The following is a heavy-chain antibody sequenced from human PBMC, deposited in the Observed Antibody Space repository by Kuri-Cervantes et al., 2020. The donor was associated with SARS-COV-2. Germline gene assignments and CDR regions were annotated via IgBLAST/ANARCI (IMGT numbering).Heavy chain of an antibody. Sequence: SGPTLVKPTQTLTLTCTFSGFSLSTSGVGVGWIRQPPGKALEWLALIYWDDDKRYSPFLKSRLTITKDTSKNQVVLTMTNMDPVDTATYYCAHRVVVVNGMGFDYWGQGTLVTVSS. V-gene: IGHV2-5*02. CDR2: IYWDDDK. CDR1: GFSLSTSGVG. CDR3: AHRVVVVNGMGFDY. D-gene: IGHD3-22*01. J-gene: IGHJ4*02.